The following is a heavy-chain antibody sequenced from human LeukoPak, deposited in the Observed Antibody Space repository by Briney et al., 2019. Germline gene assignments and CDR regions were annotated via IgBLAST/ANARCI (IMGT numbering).Heavy chain of an antibody. CDR2: IYYSGST. CDR1: GGSISSYY. V-gene: IGHV4-59*01. D-gene: IGHD6-19*01. CDR3: ARVGLGAGAFDI. J-gene: IGHJ3*02. Sequence: SETLSLTCTVSGGSISSYYWSWIRQPPGKGLEWIGYIYYSGSTNYNPSLKSRVTISVDTSKNQFSLKLSSVTAADTAVYYCARVGLGAGAFDIWGQGTMVTVSS.